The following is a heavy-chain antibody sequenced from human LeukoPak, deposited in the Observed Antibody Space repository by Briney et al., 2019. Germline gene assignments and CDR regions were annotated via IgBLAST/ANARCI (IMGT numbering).Heavy chain of an antibody. CDR3: ARDRMGYSSDFDY. V-gene: IGHV1-2*02. D-gene: IGHD5-18*01. CDR2: INPNSGGT. CDR1: GYTFTGYY. Sequence: ASVKVSCKAYGYTFTGYYMHWVRQAPGQGLEWMGWINPNSGGTNYAQKFQGRVTMTRDTSISTAYMELSRLRSDDTAVYYCARDRMGYSSDFDYWGQGTLVTVSS. J-gene: IGHJ4*02.